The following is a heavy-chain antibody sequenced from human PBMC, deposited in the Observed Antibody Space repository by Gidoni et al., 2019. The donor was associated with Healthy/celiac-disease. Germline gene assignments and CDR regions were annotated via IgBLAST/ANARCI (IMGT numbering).Heavy chain of an antibody. CDR2: ISYDGSNK. V-gene: IGHV3-30-3*01. Sequence: QVQLVESGGGVVQPGRSLRLSCAASGFTFSSYAMHWVRQAPGKGLEWVAVISYDGSNKYYADSVKGRFTISRDNSKNTLYLQMNSLRAEDTAVYYCARDGLAYCGGDCFTPDYWGQGTLVTVSS. J-gene: IGHJ4*02. D-gene: IGHD2-21*02. CDR1: GFTFSSYA. CDR3: ARDGLAYCGGDCFTPDY.